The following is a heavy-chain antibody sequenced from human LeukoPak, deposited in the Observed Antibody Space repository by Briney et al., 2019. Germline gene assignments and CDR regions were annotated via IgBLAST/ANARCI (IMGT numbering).Heavy chain of an antibody. CDR3: ARGRGYDFWSGYSFDP. CDR1: GGSFRDYN. D-gene: IGHD3-3*01. V-gene: IGHV4-34*01. Sequence: SETLSLTCAVYGGSFRDYNWSRIRQPPGKGLEWMGEINQSGDTNYNPSLKSRVTISVDTSKNQFSLKLSSVAAADTAVYYCARGRGYDFWSGYSFDPWGQGTLVTVSS. J-gene: IGHJ5*02. CDR2: INQSGDT.